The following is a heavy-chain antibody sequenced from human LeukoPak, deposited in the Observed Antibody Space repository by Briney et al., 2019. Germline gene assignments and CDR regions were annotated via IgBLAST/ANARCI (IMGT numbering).Heavy chain of an antibody. CDR3: AGDSSGYYY. Sequence: PSETLSLTCTVSGYSISSGYYWGWIRQPPGKGLEWIGSIYHSGSTYYNPSLKSRVTISVDTSKNQFSLKLSSVTAADTAVYYCAGDSSGYYYWGQGTLVTVSS. V-gene: IGHV4-38-2*02. CDR1: GYSISSGYY. CDR2: IYHSGST. J-gene: IGHJ4*02. D-gene: IGHD3-22*01.